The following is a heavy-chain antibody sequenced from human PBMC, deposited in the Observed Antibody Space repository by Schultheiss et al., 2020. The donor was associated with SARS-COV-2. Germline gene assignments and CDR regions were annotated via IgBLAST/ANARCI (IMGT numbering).Heavy chain of an antibody. V-gene: IGHV3-13*05. Sequence: GESLKISCATSGFSWVRQATGKGLEWVSPIGPSGDPYYAASVKGRFTICRENVKNSMSLQMNNLRAGDTAVNYCAREAAAAAGGWFDPWGQGTLVTVSS. CDR3: AREAAAAAGGWFDP. CDR2: IGPSGDP. D-gene: IGHD6-13*01. J-gene: IGHJ5*02. CDR1: GFS.